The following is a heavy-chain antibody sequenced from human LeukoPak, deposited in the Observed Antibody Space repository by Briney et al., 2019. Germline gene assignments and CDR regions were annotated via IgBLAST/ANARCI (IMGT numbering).Heavy chain of an antibody. V-gene: IGHV4-61*08. D-gene: IGHD5-12*01. CDR1: GDPISSYSDY. Sequence: SETLSLTCTVSGDPISSYSDYKWTWIRQPPGKGLEWIGYIYHSGSTHYNPSLKSRVTISVDTSRNQFSLKLTSVTAADTAVYYCAREYSAFDYWGQGTLVTVSS. J-gene: IGHJ4*02. CDR3: AREYSAFDY. CDR2: IYHSGST.